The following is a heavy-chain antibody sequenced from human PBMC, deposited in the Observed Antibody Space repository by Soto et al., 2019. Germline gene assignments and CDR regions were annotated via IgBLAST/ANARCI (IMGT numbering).Heavy chain of an antibody. CDR2: FLASGGNT. D-gene: IGHD3-3*02. J-gene: IGHJ4*02. Sequence: ASVKVSCTASGYSFFSYYIHWVRQAPGQGLEWMGRFLASGGNTFYAQRFRGRVSMTRDTSSTNTVSLELTSLTSDDTAVYYCARGGATIFGVIDSWGQGTRVTVSS. CDR3: ARGGATIFGVIDS. CDR1: GYSFFSYY. V-gene: IGHV1-46*01.